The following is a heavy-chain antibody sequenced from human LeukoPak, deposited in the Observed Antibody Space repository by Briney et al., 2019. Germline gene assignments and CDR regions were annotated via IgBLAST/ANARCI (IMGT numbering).Heavy chain of an antibody. J-gene: IGHJ4*02. CDR2: IRSKAYGGTT. CDR3: TREHDRGSGQPPFDY. D-gene: IGHD3-10*01. V-gene: IGHV3-49*04. Sequence: GRSLRLSCTASGFTFGDYAMSWVRQAPGKGLEWVGFIRSKAYGGTTEYAASVKGRFTISRDDSKSIAYLQMNSLKTEDTAVYYCTREHDRGSGQPPFDYWGQGTLVTVSS. CDR1: GFTFGDYA.